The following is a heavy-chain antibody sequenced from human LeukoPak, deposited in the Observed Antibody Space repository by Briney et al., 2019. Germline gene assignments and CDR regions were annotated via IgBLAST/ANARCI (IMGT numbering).Heavy chain of an antibody. V-gene: IGHV3-33*06. CDR2: IWYDGSNK. Sequence: GRSLRLSCAASGFTFSSYGMHWVRQAPGKGLEWVAVIWYDGSNKYYADSVKCRFTISRDNSKNTLYLQMNSLRAEDTAVYYCAKDWARARDYYYYMDVWGKATTVTVSS. D-gene: IGHD3-16*01. CDR1: GFTFSSYG. CDR3: AKDWARARDYYYYMDV. J-gene: IGHJ6*03.